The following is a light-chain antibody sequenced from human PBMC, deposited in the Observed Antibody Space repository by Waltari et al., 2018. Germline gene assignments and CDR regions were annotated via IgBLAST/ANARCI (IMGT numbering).Light chain of an antibody. CDR2: WAS. CDR3: HQFYTTPQT. CDR1: QSVLYSSTNQNY. V-gene: IGKV4-1*01. J-gene: IGKJ1*01. Sequence: DIVMTQSPDSLAVSLGERATINCTSSQSVLYSSTNQNYLAWYQQKPGQPPKLLIFWASTRESGVPDRFSGSGSRTDVTLTISSLEAEDVADYYCHQFYTTPQTFGQGTKVAIK.